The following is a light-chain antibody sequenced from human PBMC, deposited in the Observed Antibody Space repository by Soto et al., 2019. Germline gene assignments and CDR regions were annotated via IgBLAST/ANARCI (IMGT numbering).Light chain of an antibody. V-gene: IGKV1-39*01. Sequence: DIQMTQSPSSLSASEGDTVTITCRASQSITTYLNWYQQKSGKAPKLLIYSASSLRSGVPSRFSGRRSGTDFTLTISSLQPEDFATYYCQQSYSSPPTFGLGTKVDIK. CDR2: SAS. J-gene: IGKJ1*01. CDR1: QSITTY. CDR3: QQSYSSPPT.